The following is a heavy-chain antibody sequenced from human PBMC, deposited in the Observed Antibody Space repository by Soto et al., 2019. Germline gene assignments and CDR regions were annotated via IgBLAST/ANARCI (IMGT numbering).Heavy chain of an antibody. CDR3: ARSRGGSFDY. CDR1: GGSISSYY. D-gene: IGHD3-16*01. J-gene: IGHJ4*02. V-gene: IGHV4-59*01. Sequence: SETLSLTCTVSGGSISSYYWSWIRQPPGKGLEWIGYIYYSGSTNYNPSLKSRVTISVDTSKNQFSLKLSSVTAADTAVYYCARSRGGSFDYWGQGTLVTLSS. CDR2: IYYSGST.